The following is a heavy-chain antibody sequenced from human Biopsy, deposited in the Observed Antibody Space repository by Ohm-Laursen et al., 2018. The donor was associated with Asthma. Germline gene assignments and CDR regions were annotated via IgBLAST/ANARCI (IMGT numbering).Heavy chain of an antibody. CDR1: GGPCGALA. CDR3: ARDGAQMRNDVWPTAFDI. V-gene: IGHV1-69*06. J-gene: IGHJ3*02. D-gene: IGHD3-16*01. Sequence: SVKVSCNASGGPCGALAISWMRQAPGHGLEWMGGFIPILGTTTHAQQFQGRVTFSADKSTGTVYMELSRLTSEDTAVYFCARDGAQMRNDVWPTAFDIWGQGTSVTVFS. CDR2: FIPILGTT.